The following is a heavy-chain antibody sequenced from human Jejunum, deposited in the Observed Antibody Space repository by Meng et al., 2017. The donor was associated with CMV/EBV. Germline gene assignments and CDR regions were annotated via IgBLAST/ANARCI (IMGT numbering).Heavy chain of an antibody. CDR2: SSSSSTYI. D-gene: IGHD1-1*01. CDR1: GVDLSSYT. CDR3: ARGLERQGYFDY. Sequence: AVSGVDLSSYTINCDRKAPGKGGECGSSSSSSSTYIYNADSGKGRVTLSRDNAKNSLHLQMNSLTAADTAVYYCARGLERQGYFDYWGQGTLVTVSS. J-gene: IGHJ4*02. V-gene: IGHV3-21*01.